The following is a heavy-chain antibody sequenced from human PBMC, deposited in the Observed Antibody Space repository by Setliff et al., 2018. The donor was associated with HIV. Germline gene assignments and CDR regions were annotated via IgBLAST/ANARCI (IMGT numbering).Heavy chain of an antibody. V-gene: IGHV4-39*02. Sequence: SETLSLTCNVLGASINGGRFYWGWIRQPPGKALEWLGSVFHSGSDYYNPSLKSRVIISVDTSRNHFSLTLNSVTAADTAIYYCARTNKAAPASAGFGVWGQGTMVTVSS. CDR3: ARTNKAAPASAGFGV. J-gene: IGHJ3*01. D-gene: IGHD6-25*01. CDR2: VFHSGSD. CDR1: GASINGGRFY.